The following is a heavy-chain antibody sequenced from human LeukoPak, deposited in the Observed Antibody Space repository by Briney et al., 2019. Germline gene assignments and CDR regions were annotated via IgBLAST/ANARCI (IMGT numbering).Heavy chain of an antibody. CDR2: IHYSGST. V-gene: IGHV4-39*07. D-gene: IGHD3-22*01. Sequence: SETLSLTCTVSGGSIRSSNNYWGWIRQPPGKGLEWIGGIHYSGSTYYYPSLRSRVTISVDTSKNQFSLKLSSVTAADTAVYYCARTYYYDSSGPYYWGQGTLVTVSS. CDR1: GGSIRSSNNY. J-gene: IGHJ4*02. CDR3: ARTYYYDSSGPYY.